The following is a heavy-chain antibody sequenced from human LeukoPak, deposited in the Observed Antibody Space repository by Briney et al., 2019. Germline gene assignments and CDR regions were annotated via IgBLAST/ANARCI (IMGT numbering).Heavy chain of an antibody. D-gene: IGHD4-17*01. CDR2: IIPIFGTE. V-gene: IGHV1-69*06. Sequence: SVNVSCKASGCTFISYAISWVRQAPGQGLEWMGRIIPIFGTENYAQKFQGRVPITADKSTSTAYMELSSLRSEETAVYYCARQGHDYGDLYLGYWGQGTLVTVSS. J-gene: IGHJ4*02. CDR1: GCTFISYA. CDR3: ARQGHDYGDLYLGY.